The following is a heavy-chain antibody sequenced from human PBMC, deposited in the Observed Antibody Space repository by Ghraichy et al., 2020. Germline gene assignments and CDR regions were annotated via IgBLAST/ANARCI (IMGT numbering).Heavy chain of an antibody. D-gene: IGHD3-22*01. J-gene: IGHJ4*02. CDR1: GFTFSSYA. V-gene: IGHV3-23*01. CDR3: AKGSRMGYYDSSGYYSAY. CDR2: ISGSGGST. Sequence: GGSLRLSCAASGFTFSSYAMSWVRQAPGKGLEWVSAISGSGGSTYYADSVKGRFTISRDNSKNTLYLQMNSLRAEDTAVYYCAKGSRMGYYDSSGYYSAYWGQGTLVTVSS.